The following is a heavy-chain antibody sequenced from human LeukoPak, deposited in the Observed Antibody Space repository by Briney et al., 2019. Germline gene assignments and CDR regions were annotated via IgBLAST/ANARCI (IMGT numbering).Heavy chain of an antibody. J-gene: IGHJ4*02. D-gene: IGHD3-16*02. CDR3: ARARVWGSYRYGFDY. CDR1: GFIFSSCA. Sequence: PGGSLRLSCAASGFIFSSCAMHWVRQAPGKGLEWVAVIYSGGSTYYADSVKGRFTISRDNSKNTLYLQMNSLRAEDTAVYYCARARVWGSYRYGFDYWGQGTLVTVSS. V-gene: IGHV3-53*01. CDR2: IYSGGST.